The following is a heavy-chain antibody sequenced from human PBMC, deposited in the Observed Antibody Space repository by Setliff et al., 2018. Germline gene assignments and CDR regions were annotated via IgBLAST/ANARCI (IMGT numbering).Heavy chain of an antibody. V-gene: IGHV4-4*02. Sequence: SETLSLTCTVSGGSISSPNWWNWVRQPPGKGLEWIGEIYHSGTTNYNPSLKSRVTMSVDRSRNQFSLRLTSVTAADTAIYYCTRAYSGSHDYWGQGTLVTVSS. CDR3: TRAYSGSHDY. CDR2: IYHSGTT. D-gene: IGHD1-26*01. CDR1: GGSISSPNW. J-gene: IGHJ4*02.